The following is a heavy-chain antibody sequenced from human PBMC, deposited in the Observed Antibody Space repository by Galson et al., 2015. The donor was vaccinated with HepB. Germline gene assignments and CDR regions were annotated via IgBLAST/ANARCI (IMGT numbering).Heavy chain of an antibody. CDR1: GYTFTNYG. Sequence: SVKVSCKASGYTFTNYGLIWVRQAPGQGLEWMVWLSSHNGYTYYAQRFQGRITMTTDTSATTAYMELRSLRSDDTAVYYCARVELSLFPYYFDYWGQGTLVTVSS. J-gene: IGHJ4*02. CDR3: ARVELSLFPYYFDY. CDR2: LSSHNGYT. D-gene: IGHD3-16*02. V-gene: IGHV1-18*04.